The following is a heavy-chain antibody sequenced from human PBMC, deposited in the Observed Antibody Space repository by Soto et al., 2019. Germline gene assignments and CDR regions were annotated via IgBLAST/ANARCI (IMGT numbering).Heavy chain of an antibody. Sequence: PSETLSLTCTVSGGSISSYYWSWIRQPPGKGLEWIGYIYYSGSTNYNPSLKSRVTISVDTSKNQFSLKLSSVTAADTAVYYCARAAVVAGTFAFDYWGQGTLVTVSS. CDR2: IYYSGST. D-gene: IGHD6-19*01. CDR1: GGSISSYY. J-gene: IGHJ4*02. V-gene: IGHV4-59*01. CDR3: ARAAVVAGTFAFDY.